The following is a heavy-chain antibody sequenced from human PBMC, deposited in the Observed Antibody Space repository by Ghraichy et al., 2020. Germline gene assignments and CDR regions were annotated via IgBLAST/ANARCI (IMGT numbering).Heavy chain of an antibody. J-gene: IGHJ3*01. CDR2: IYSGGSI. CDR1: GFTVSSNY. D-gene: IGHD1-26*01. V-gene: IGHV3-53*01. Sequence: GGFLRLSCAASGFTVSSNYMSWVRQAPGKGLEWVSVIYSGGSIYYADSVKGRFTISRDNSKNTLYLQMNSLRAEDTAVYYCARGEGIYSGSFLGKWGQGTMVTVSS. CDR3: ARGEGIYSGSFLGK.